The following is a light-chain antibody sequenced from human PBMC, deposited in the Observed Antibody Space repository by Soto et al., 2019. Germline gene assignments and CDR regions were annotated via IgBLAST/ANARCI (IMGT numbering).Light chain of an antibody. CDR2: DVS. J-gene: IGLJ1*01. V-gene: IGLV2-14*01. CDR1: SSDIGGYNY. CDR3: SSYTSTSILEV. Sequence: QSVLTQPASVSVSPGQSITISCAGKSSDIGGYNYVSWFQQRPGNAPKLMIYDVSNRPSGVSNCFSGSKSGNTASLTISGLQAEDEADYYCSSYTSTSILEVFGTGTKVTVL.